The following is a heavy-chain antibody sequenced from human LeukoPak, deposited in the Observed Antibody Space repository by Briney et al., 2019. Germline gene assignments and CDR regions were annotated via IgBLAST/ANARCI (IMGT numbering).Heavy chain of an antibody. Sequence: SETLSLTCAVSGGSISSSNWWSWVRPPPGKGLEWIGEIYHSGSTNYNPSLKSRVTISVDKSKNQFSLKLSSVTAADTAVYYCARRSGSGSYYSKNFDYWGQGTLVTVSS. CDR2: IYHSGST. V-gene: IGHV4-4*02. D-gene: IGHD3-10*01. CDR3: ARRSGSGSYYSKNFDY. J-gene: IGHJ4*02. CDR1: GGSISSSNW.